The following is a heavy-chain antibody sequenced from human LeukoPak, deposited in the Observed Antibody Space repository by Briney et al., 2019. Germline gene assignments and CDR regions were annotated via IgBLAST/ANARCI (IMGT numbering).Heavy chain of an antibody. Sequence: GGSLRLSCAVSGFTFSSYSMNWVRQAPGKGLEWVSYISSSSSTIYYADSVKGRFTISRDNAKNSLYLQMNSLRAEDTAVYYCARDPDWGWIDYWGQGTLVTVSS. CDR1: GFTFSSYS. V-gene: IGHV3-48*04. D-gene: IGHD7-27*01. CDR3: ARDPDWGWIDY. CDR2: ISSSSSTI. J-gene: IGHJ4*02.